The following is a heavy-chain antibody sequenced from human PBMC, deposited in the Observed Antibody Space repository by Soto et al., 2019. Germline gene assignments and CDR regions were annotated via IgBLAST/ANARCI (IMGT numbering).Heavy chain of an antibody. J-gene: IGHJ4*02. Sequence: GGSLRLSCAASGFTFSSYAMHWVRQAPGKGLEYVSAISSNGGSTYYANSVKGRFTISRDNSKNTLYLQMGSLRAEDMAVYYCARRGYCSSTSCPHPFDYWGQGTLVTVSS. CDR1: GFTFSSYA. D-gene: IGHD2-2*01. V-gene: IGHV3-64*01. CDR3: ARRGYCSSTSCPHPFDY. CDR2: ISSNGGST.